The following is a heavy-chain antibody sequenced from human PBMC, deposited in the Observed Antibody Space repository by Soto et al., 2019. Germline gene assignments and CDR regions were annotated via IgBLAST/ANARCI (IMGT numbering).Heavy chain of an antibody. V-gene: IGHV3-7*03. CDR2: IKQDGSET. CDR1: VFTFVIYW. Sequence: GWSLRLSCTSSVFTFVIYWMTWVRQAPGKGPEWVANIKQDGSETYYVDSVKGRFTISRDNAKSSLLLQLNSLRAEDTAVYYCARGTLWNGYQFFDYWGQGTLVTVSS. J-gene: IGHJ4*02. D-gene: IGHD3-3*01. CDR3: ARGTLWNGYQFFDY.